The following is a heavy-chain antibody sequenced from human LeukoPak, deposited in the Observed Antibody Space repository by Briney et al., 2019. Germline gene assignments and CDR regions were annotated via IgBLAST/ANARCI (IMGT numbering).Heavy chain of an antibody. J-gene: IGHJ3*02. CDR3: ACWTNFHAFDI. CDR1: EFSVKYNY. V-gene: IGHV3-53*01. CDR2: LYSAGST. D-gene: IGHD1-1*01. Sequence: PGGSLRLSCAASEFSVKYNYMTWVRQAPGKGLEWVSLLYSAGSTNYADSVKGRFTISRDDSKNTVYLQMNSLRAEDTAVYYCACWTNFHAFDIWGQGTLVTVSS.